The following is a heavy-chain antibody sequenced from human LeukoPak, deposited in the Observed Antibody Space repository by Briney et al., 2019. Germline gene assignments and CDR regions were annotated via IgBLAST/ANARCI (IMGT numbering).Heavy chain of an antibody. D-gene: IGHD6-13*01. CDR3: ARHGEQQLVRRWFDS. Sequence: PSETLSLTCTVSGGSISSYYWSWIRQPPGQGLEWIGYMYYSGSPNYNTSLKSRVTISVDRSTNQLSLKLSSVTAADTAVYYCARHGEQQLVRRWFDSWGQGTLVTVSS. J-gene: IGHJ5*01. CDR1: GGSISSYY. V-gene: IGHV4-59*08. CDR2: MYYSGSP.